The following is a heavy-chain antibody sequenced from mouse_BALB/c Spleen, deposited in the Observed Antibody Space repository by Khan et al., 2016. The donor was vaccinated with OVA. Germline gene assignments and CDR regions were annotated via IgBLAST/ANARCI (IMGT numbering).Heavy chain of an antibody. Sequence: QVQLKQSGPELVKPGASLKVSCKASGYTFTDYIIGWVRQSTRQGLEWIGDIFPGSDTPYYNEKFKDKATLTADKSSNTAYMQLSSLTSEESAVDLCARGGYSVFAYWGQGTLVTVSA. V-gene: IGHV1-77*01. CDR1: GYTFTDYI. D-gene: IGHD2-14*01. CDR3: ARGGYSVFAY. CDR2: IFPGSDTP. J-gene: IGHJ3*01.